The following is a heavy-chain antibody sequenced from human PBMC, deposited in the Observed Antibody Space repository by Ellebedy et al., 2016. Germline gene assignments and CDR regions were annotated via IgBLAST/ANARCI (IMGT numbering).Heavy chain of an antibody. V-gene: IGHV4-34*01. CDR3: ASRRTPCNYEPDY. CDR2: INHSGST. CDR1: GVSFSGYY. J-gene: IGHJ4*02. D-gene: IGHD1-7*01. Sequence: SETLSLTCAVYGVSFSGYYWSWIRQPPGKGLEWIGEINHSGSTNYNPSLKSRVTISVDTSKNQVSLKLNSVTAADTAVYYCASRRTPCNYEPDYWGQGTLVTVSS.